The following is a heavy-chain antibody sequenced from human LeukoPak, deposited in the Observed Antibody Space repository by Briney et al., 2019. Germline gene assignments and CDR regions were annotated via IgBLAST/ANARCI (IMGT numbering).Heavy chain of an antibody. J-gene: IGHJ4*02. CDR2: TRNKANSYTT. CDR3: ARSPRSPSRDFDN. CDR1: GFTFSDHY. D-gene: IGHD6-6*01. Sequence: PGGSLRLSCAVSGFTFSDHYMDWVHQAPGKGPEWVGRTRNKANSYTTEYAASVKGRFTISRDDSKNSLYLQMNSLKTEDTAVYYCARSPRSPSRDFDNWGQGTLVTVSS. V-gene: IGHV3-72*01.